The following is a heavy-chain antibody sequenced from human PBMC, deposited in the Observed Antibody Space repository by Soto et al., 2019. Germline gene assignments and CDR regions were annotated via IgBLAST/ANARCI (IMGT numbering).Heavy chain of an antibody. CDR2: ISSDGSSK. CDR3: ANPKVWGGYGSGSYDGYYYYGMDV. Sequence: PGGSLRLSCAASGFTFTDHAIHWVRQSPGRGLEWVALISSDGSSKYFADSVKGRFTVCRDNSKNTLYLQMNSLRAEDTAVYYCANPKVWGGYGSGSYDGYYYYGMDVWGQGTTVTVSS. CDR1: GFTFTDHA. D-gene: IGHD3-10*01. V-gene: IGHV3-30-3*01. J-gene: IGHJ6*02.